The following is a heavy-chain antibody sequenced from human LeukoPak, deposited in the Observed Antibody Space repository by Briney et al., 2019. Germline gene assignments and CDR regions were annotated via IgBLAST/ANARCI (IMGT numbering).Heavy chain of an antibody. J-gene: IGHJ6*03. CDR3: ARQRADYYYYYVGV. CDR2: IYYSETT. Sequence: RPSETLSLTCTVSGGSINTANYYWGWLRQPPGKGLEWIGSIYYSETTYDNPSLKSRVTISIETSKNQFSLRLSSVTASDTAVYYCARQRADYYYYYVGVWGEGTTVAVS. CDR1: GGSINTANYY. V-gene: IGHV4-39*01.